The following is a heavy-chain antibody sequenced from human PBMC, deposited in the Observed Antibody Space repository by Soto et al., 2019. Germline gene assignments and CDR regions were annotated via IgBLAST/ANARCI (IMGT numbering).Heavy chain of an antibody. CDR3: ARRDIVVVPAARGGFDY. J-gene: IGHJ4*02. CDR2: IYPGDSDT. V-gene: IGHV5-51*03. D-gene: IGHD2-2*01. CDR1: GYSFTSYW. Sequence: EVQLVQSGAEVKKPGESLKISCKGSGYSFTSYWIGWVRQMPGKGLEWMGIIYPGDSDTRYSPSFQGQVTISADKSISTAYPQWSSLKASDTAMYYCARRDIVVVPAARGGFDYWGQGTLVTVSS.